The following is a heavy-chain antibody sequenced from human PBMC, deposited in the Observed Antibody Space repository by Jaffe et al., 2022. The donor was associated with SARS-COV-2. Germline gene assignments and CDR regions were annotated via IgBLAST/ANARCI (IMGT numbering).Heavy chain of an antibody. J-gene: IGHJ4*02. D-gene: IGHD6-19*01. Sequence: QVQLVESGGGVVQPGRSLRLSCAASGFTFSSYAMHWVRQAPGKGLEWVAVISYDGSNKYYADSVKGRFTISRDNSKNTLYLQMNSLRAEDTAVYYCARDRTYSSGWLLVFDYWGQGTLVTVSS. CDR1: GFTFSSYA. V-gene: IGHV3-30-3*01. CDR2: ISYDGSNK. CDR3: ARDRTYSSGWLLVFDY.